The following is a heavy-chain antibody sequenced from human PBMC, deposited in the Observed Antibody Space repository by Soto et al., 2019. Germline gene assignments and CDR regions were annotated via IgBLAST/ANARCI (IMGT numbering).Heavy chain of an antibody. V-gene: IGHV1-18*01. D-gene: IGHD2-21*02. J-gene: IGHJ4*02. CDR1: GYTFTSYG. Sequence: ASVKVSRKASGYTFTSYGISWVRQAPGQGLEWMGWISAYNGNTNYAQKLQGRVTMTTDTSTSTAYMELRSLRSDDTAVYYCAGMLVPASRLSGLDSWGQGTRVTVSS. CDR3: AGMLVPASRLSGLDS. CDR2: ISAYNGNT.